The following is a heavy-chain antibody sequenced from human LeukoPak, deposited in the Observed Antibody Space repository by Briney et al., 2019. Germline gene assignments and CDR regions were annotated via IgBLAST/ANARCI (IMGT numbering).Heavy chain of an antibody. D-gene: IGHD6-19*01. Sequence: GGSLRLSCAASGFTFSSFAMSWVRPAPGKGLEWVSAIIGSGDSTYYADSVRGRFTISRDNAKNTLYLQMNSLRAEDTAVYYCARDPDRSGWSTFEYWGQGTLVTVSS. CDR1: GFTFSSFA. V-gene: IGHV3-23*01. J-gene: IGHJ4*02. CDR3: ARDPDRSGWSTFEY. CDR2: IIGSGDST.